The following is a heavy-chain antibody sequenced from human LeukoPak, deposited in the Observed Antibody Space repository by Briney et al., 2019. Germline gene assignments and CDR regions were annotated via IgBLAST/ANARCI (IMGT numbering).Heavy chain of an antibody. D-gene: IGHD2/OR15-2a*01. CDR2: VHSSVDA. CDR3: AAGYNGLRVEGRYFYP. CDR1: DGSITNYD. Sequence: SETLSLTCTASDGSITNYDWSWVRQAPGQGLEFIGRVHSSVDAANNPHIWRRVAISIETSKRRFFLILKSVTASDTAVDYCAAGYNGLRVEGRYFYPWGQGTLVTVSS. J-gene: IGHJ5*02. V-gene: IGHV4-4*09.